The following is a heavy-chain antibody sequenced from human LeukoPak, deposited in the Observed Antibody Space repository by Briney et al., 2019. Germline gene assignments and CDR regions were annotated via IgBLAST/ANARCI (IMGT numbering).Heavy chain of an antibody. Sequence: GGSLRLSCVVSGFTFNRCWMNWVRQAPGKGLEWVAHINPDGRDTYYVDSVRGRFTISRDNAQNSMYLQMNSLRVEDTAVYYCTSWGDTTAEYFQRWGQGTLVTVSS. D-gene: IGHD2-21*02. J-gene: IGHJ1*01. CDR3: TSWGDTTAEYFQR. CDR2: INPDGRDT. V-gene: IGHV3-7*01. CDR1: GFTFNRCW.